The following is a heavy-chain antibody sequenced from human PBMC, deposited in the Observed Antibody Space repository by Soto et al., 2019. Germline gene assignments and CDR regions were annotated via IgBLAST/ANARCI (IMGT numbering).Heavy chain of an antibody. J-gene: IGHJ3*02. CDR3: ANVLLWSFDAFDI. Sequence: GGSLRLSCAASGFTFSSYWMHWVRQAPGKGLVWVSRINSDGSSTSYADSVKGRFTISRDNAKNTLYPQMNSLRAEDTAVYYCANVLLWSFDAFDIWGQGTMVTVSS. V-gene: IGHV3-74*01. CDR2: INSDGSST. CDR1: GFTFSSYW. D-gene: IGHD3-10*01.